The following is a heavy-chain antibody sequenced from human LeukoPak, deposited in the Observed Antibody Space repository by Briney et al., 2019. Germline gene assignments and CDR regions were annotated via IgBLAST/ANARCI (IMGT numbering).Heavy chain of an antibody. CDR1: GFTVSSNY. CDR2: IYRSGST. J-gene: IGHJ3*01. V-gene: IGHV3-66*01. CDR3: AKDIYDGSGYSGDTFDV. D-gene: IGHD3-22*01. Sequence: GGSLRLSCAASGFTVSSNYMSWIRQAPGKGLEWVSVIYRSGSTHYADSVKDRFIISRDNSKNTLYLQMNSLRAEDTAVYYCAKDIYDGSGYSGDTFDVWGQGTMVTVSS.